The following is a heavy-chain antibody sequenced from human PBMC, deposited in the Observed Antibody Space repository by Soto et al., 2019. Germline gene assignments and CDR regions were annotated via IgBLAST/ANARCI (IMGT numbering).Heavy chain of an antibody. D-gene: IGHD7-27*01. Sequence: LSLTCSVSGDSISNLDYLWAWIRQPPGQALEYIGYIYKSATTYYNPSFESRVAISVDTSKSQFSLNVTSVTAADTAVYFCARGRYCLTGRCFPNWFDSWGQGALVTVSS. V-gene: IGHV4-30-4*01. CDR3: ARGRYCLTGRCFPNWFDS. J-gene: IGHJ5*01. CDR2: IYKSATT. CDR1: GDSISNLDYL.